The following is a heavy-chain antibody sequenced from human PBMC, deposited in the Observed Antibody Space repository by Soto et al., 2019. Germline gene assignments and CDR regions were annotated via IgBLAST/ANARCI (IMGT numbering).Heavy chain of an antibody. CDR1: GYTFTGYY. CDR3: ARGVSVTTPYNWFDP. Sequence: QVQLVQSGAEVKKPGASVKVSCKASGYTFTGYYMHWVRQAPGQGLEWMGWINPNSGGTNYAQKFQGRVTMTRDTSISTAYRELSRLRSDDTAVYYCARGVSVTTPYNWFDPWGQGTLVTVSS. J-gene: IGHJ5*02. CDR2: INPNSGGT. D-gene: IGHD4-17*01. V-gene: IGHV1-2*02.